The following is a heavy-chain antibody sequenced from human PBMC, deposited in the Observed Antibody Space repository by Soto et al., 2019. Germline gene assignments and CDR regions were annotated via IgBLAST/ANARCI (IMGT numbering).Heavy chain of an antibody. CDR3: ARGRYGDY. J-gene: IGHJ4*02. D-gene: IGHD1-1*01. CDR1: GYTFTSYG. Sequence: QVHLVQSGAEVKKPGASVKVSCKGSGYTFTSYGITWVRQAPGQGLEWMGWISAHNGNTDYAQKLQGRVTATRDTSTRTASMERRSLRSDDTAVYYCARGRYGDYWGQGALVTVSS. CDR2: ISAHNGNT. V-gene: IGHV1-18*01.